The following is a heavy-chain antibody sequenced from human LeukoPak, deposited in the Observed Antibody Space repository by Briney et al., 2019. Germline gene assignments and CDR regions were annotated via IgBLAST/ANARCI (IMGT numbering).Heavy chain of an antibody. CDR2: MNSNSGNT. Sequence: ASVKVSCKGYGYTFINHDIDWVRQAAGQGLEWMGWMNSNSGNTGYAQKFQGRVTMTRNTSISTAYMELSSLRSEDTAVYYCASLTPIGIAAALVDIWGQGTMVTVSS. V-gene: IGHV1-8*02. CDR3: ASLTPIGIAAALVDI. J-gene: IGHJ3*02. CDR1: GYTFINHD. D-gene: IGHD6-13*01.